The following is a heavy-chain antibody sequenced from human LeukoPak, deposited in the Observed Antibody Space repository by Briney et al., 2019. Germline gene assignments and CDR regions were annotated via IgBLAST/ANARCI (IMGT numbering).Heavy chain of an antibody. Sequence: GASVKVSCKVSGYTLTELSMHWVRQAPGKGLEWMGGFDPEDGETIYAQKFQGRVTMTEDTSTDPAYMELSSLRSEDTAVYYCATGLPNYYDSRGYPDYWGQGTLVTVSS. CDR2: FDPEDGET. V-gene: IGHV1-24*01. CDR3: ATGLPNYYDSRGYPDY. D-gene: IGHD3-22*01. CDR1: GYTLTELS. J-gene: IGHJ4*02.